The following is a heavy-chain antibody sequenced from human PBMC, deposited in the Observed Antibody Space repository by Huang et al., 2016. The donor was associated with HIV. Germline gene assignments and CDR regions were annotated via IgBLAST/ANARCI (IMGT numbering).Heavy chain of an antibody. CDR2: INGDGLT. D-gene: IGHD6-19*01. V-gene: IGHV1-3*01. J-gene: IGHJ5*02. CDR3: ARDKEAGTPFFDP. CDR1: GFNFLTYA. Sequence: QVQLVQYGAEVEKPGASVNLSCKASGFNFLTYALHWVRQAPGQRLEWMGWINGDGLTEYSQKFQGRVTITRDRSASTVYVDFKSLTYEDTAVYYCARDKEAGTPFFDPWGQGTLVTVSS.